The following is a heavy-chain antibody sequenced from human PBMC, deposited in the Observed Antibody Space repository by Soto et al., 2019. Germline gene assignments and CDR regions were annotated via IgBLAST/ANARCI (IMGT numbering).Heavy chain of an antibody. Sequence: GGSLRLSCAASGFTFSSYAMSWVRQAPGKGLEWVSVISGSGGSTYYADSVKGRFTISRDNSKNTLYLQMNSLRAEDTAVYYCAKEGDCRSTSCYIDYWGQGALVTVSS. D-gene: IGHD2-2*02. CDR1: GFTFSSYA. J-gene: IGHJ4*02. V-gene: IGHV3-23*01. CDR3: AKEGDCRSTSCYIDY. CDR2: ISGSGGST.